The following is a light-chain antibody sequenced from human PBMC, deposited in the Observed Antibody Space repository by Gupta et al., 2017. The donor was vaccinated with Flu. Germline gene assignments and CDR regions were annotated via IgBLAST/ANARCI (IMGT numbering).Light chain of an antibody. CDR2: GAS. CDR3: QQYDNWPPT. CDR1: QSARSN. V-gene: IGKV3-15*01. J-gene: IGKJ1*01. Sequence: EILMTHSPATLSVSLGERPTLSCRASQSARSNLAWYQQKPGQAPRLLIYGASTGATGIPARFSGSGSETEFTLTISSLQAEDFAVYHCQQYDNWPPTFGQGSKLEIK.